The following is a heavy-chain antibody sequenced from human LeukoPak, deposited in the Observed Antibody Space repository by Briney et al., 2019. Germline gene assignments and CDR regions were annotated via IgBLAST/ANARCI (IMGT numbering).Heavy chain of an antibody. V-gene: IGHV5-51*01. J-gene: IGHJ4*02. CDR1: GYRFSSYW. CDR3: AGQAVSSGWYSLDY. CDR2: IYPGDSDT. D-gene: IGHD6-19*01. Sequence: TGESLKISCKGSGYRFSSYWIGWVRQLPGKGLEWMAIIYPGDSDTRYSPSFQGQVTISADKSIGTAYLQWSSLKASDTAIYYCAGQAVSSGWYSLDYWGQGTLVTVSS.